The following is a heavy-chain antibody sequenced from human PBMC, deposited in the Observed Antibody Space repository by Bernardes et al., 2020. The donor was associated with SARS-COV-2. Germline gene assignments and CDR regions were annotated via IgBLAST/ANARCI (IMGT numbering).Heavy chain of an antibody. D-gene: IGHD5-18*01. J-gene: IGHJ3*02. CDR1: GFTFSSYA. CDR3: AKSGGYTAMAPDAFDI. CDR2: ISGSGGST. V-gene: IGHV3-23*01. Sequence: GGSLRLSCAASGFTFSSYAMSWVRQAPGKGLEWVSAISGSGGSTYYADSVKGRFTISRDNSKNTLYLQMNSLRAEDTAVYYCAKSGGYTAMAPDAFDIWGQGTMVTVSS.